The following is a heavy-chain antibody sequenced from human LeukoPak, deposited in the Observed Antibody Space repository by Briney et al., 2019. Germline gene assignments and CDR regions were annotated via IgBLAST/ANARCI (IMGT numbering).Heavy chain of an antibody. Sequence: GESLEISRKGSGYSLTSYWIGLVRQMPGKGLEWVGIFYPGCSDNRYSPSFQGQVTISADKSISTAYVPWSSLKASDTAMYYCATSTTPEVFCSSTSCYYYYGMDVWGKGTTVTVSS. D-gene: IGHD2-2*01. CDR1: GYSLTSYW. CDR2: FYPGCSDN. J-gene: IGHJ6*04. V-gene: IGHV5-51*01. CDR3: ATSTTPEVFCSSTSCYYYYGMDV.